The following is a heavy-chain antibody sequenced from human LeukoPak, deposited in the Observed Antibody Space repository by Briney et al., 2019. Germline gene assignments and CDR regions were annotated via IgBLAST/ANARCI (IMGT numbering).Heavy chain of an antibody. CDR1: GFTFSSYW. J-gene: IGHJ4*02. Sequence: PGGSLRLSCAASGFTFSSYWMHWVRQAPGKGLVWVSRINSDESSTSYADSVKGRFTISRDNAKNTLYLQMNSLRAEDTAVYYCAKGEMGTTSYYFDYWGQGTLVTVSS. V-gene: IGHV3-74*01. CDR3: AKGEMGTTSYYFDY. D-gene: IGHD5-24*01. CDR2: INSDESST.